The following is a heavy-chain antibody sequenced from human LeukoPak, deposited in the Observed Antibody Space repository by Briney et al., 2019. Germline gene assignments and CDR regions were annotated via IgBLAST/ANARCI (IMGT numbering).Heavy chain of an antibody. D-gene: IGHD5-18*01. CDR2: INPNSGGT. V-gene: IGHV1-2*02. Sequence: GASVKVSCKASGYTFTGYYMHWVRQAPGQGLEWMGWINPNSGGTNYAQKFQDRVTMTRDTSISTAYMELSRLRSDDTAVYYCAILVDTAMLNGGDYWGQGTLVTVSS. CDR1: GYTFTGYY. J-gene: IGHJ4*02. CDR3: AILVDTAMLNGGDY.